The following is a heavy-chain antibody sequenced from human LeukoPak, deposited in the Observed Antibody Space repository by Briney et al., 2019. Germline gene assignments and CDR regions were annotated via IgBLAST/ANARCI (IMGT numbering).Heavy chain of an antibody. CDR1: GGSISSSNYY. J-gene: IGHJ4*02. CDR3: ASHHYYYGSGTYYTAIDS. Sequence: SETLSLTCTVSGGSISSSNYYWGWIRQPPGRGLEWIGSIYYSGSTYYNPSLKSRVTISVDTSKNQLSLKLSSVTAADTAVYFCASHHYYYGSGTYYTAIDSWGQGTLVTVSS. D-gene: IGHD3-10*01. V-gene: IGHV4-39*01. CDR2: IYYSGST.